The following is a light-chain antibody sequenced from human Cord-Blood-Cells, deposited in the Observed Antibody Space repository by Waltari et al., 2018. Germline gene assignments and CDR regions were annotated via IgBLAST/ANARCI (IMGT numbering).Light chain of an antibody. CDR3: SSYTSSSTYV. CDR1: SSDVGSYNR. J-gene: IGLJ1*01. V-gene: IGLV2-18*02. CDR2: EVS. Sequence: QSALTQPPSVSGSPGQSVTISCTGTSSDVGSYNRVSWYQQPPGTAHKLMIYEVSNRPSGVPDRFSGSQSGNTASLTISGLQAEDEADYYCSSYTSSSTYVFGTGTKVTVL.